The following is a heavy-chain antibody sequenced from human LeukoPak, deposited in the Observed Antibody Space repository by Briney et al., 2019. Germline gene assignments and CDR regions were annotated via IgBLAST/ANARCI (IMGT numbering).Heavy chain of an antibody. CDR1: GFTFSSYA. CDR3: AKDFEGIVVVVAATLTY. V-gene: IGHV3-23*01. J-gene: IGHJ4*02. CDR2: ISGSGGST. Sequence: PGASLRLSCAASGFTFSSYAMSWVRQAPGKGLEWVSAISGSGGSTYYADYVKGRFTISRDNSKNTLYLRMNSLRAEDTAVYYCAKDFEGIVVVVAATLTYWGQGTLVTVSS. D-gene: IGHD2-15*01.